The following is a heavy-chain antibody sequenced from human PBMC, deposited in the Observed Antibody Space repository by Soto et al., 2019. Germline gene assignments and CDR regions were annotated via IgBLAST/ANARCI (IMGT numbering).Heavy chain of an antibody. D-gene: IGHD3-3*01. CDR3: ARDQVGTIFGVVINPGYYYYGMDV. J-gene: IGHJ6*02. CDR1: GGTFSSYA. Sequence: SVKVSCKASGGTFSSYAISWVRQAPGQGLEWMGGIIPIFGTANYAQKFQGRVTITADKSTSTAYMELSSLRSEDTAVYYCARDQVGTIFGVVINPGYYYYGMDVWGQGTTVTVSS. V-gene: IGHV1-69*06. CDR2: IIPIFGTA.